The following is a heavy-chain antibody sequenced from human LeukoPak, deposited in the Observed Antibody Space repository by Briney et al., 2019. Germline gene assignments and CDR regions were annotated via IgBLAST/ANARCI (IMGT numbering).Heavy chain of an antibody. D-gene: IGHD2-2*01. CDR1: GGSISRSSYY. CDR3: GGSASVPFYFAY. J-gene: IGHJ4*02. Sequence: SETLSLTCTVSGGSISRSSYYWGWIRQPPGKGLEWIGSIYYNGSTYYNPSLKSRVTISVDTSKNKSSLKLSSVTAADTAVYYCGGSASVPFYFAYWGPGTLVTVSS. CDR2: IYYNGST. V-gene: IGHV4-39*01.